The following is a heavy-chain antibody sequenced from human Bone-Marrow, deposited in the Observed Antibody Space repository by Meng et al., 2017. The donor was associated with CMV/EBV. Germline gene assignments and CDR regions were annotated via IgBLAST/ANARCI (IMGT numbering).Heavy chain of an antibody. V-gene: IGHV3-30*02. CDR1: GSTFSSYG. CDR3: AKCSRGYSSSCPPDY. D-gene: IGHD6-13*01. J-gene: IGHJ4*02. Sequence: GESLKISCAASGSTFSSYGMHWVRQAPGKGLEWVAFIRYDGSNKYYADSVKGRFTISRDNSMNTLYLQMNSLRADDTAVYYCAKCSRGYSSSCPPDYWGQGTPVTVSS. CDR2: IRYDGSNK.